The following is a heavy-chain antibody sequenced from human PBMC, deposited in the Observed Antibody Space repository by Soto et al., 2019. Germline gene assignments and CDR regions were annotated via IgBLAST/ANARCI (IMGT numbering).Heavy chain of an antibody. D-gene: IGHD3-10*01. CDR1: GGSFDDFY. CDR2: ISHDGGT. V-gene: IGHV4-34*02. J-gene: IGHJ6*02. CDR3: ARGQLVWYGDLTPYHRDMDV. Sequence: QVQLQQWGAGLLRPSETLSLTCAFYGGSFDDFYWSWVRQSPGKGLEWVGEISHDGGTNYSPYLASRGSISVDTSKNQFPLHLRSVTAADTGLYYCARGQLVWYGDLTPYHRDMDVWGQGTTVTVSS.